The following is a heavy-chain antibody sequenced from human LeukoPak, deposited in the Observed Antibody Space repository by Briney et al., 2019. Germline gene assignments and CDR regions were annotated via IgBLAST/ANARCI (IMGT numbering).Heavy chain of an antibody. J-gene: IGHJ5*02. Sequence: GGSLRLSCAASGFTFNNYWMSWVRQAPGKGLEWVANIKQDGSEKYYVDSVKGRFTISRDNGKNSLYLQMNSLRAEDTALYYCARDLVKDIVVVPAAFDPWGQGTLVTVSS. V-gene: IGHV3-7*03. CDR2: IKQDGSEK. D-gene: IGHD2-2*01. CDR3: ARDLVKDIVVVPAAFDP. CDR1: GFTFNNYW.